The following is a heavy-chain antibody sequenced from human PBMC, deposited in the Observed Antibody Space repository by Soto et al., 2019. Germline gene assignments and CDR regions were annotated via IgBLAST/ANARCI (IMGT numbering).Heavy chain of an antibody. Sequence: QAQLVQSGAEVKKPGASVKVSCKASGYTFTSYGISWVRQAPGQGLEWMGWISAYNGNTNYAQKLQGRVTMTTDTSASTAYMALRSLRSHDPAVCYCTRAVAGPILSHYGGQGPMVTVSS. J-gene: IGHJ4*02. V-gene: IGHV1-18*01. CDR1: GYTFTSYG. CDR2: ISAYNGNT. D-gene: IGHD6-19*01. CDR3: TRAVAGPILSHY.